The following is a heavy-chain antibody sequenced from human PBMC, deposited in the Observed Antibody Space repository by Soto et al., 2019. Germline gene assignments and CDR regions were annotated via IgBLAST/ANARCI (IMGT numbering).Heavy chain of an antibody. D-gene: IGHD3-22*01. J-gene: IGHJ4*02. CDR2: LIPIFGTA. V-gene: IGHV1-69*12. CDR3: SSDYHDSSGYYDY. Sequence: QVQLVQSGAEVKKPGSSVKVSCKASRGTFSSHAVSWVRQAPGQGLEWMGGLIPIFGTATYAQKFQGRITMTADESTSTAYMELSSLRSDDTAVYYCSSDYHDSSGYYDYWGQGTLVTVSS. CDR1: RGTFSSHA.